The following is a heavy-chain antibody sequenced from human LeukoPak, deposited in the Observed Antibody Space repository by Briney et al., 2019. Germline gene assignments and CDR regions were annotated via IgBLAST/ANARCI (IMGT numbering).Heavy chain of an antibody. J-gene: IGHJ4*02. Sequence: ASVKVSCKASGYTFTSYGISWVRQAPGQGLEWMGWISAYNGNTNYAQKFQGRVTMTTDTSTSTAYMELRSLRSDDTAVYYCARVKPRAVAGTVWGQGTLVTVSS. CDR1: GYTFTSYG. V-gene: IGHV1-18*01. D-gene: IGHD6-19*01. CDR2: ISAYNGNT. CDR3: ARVKPRAVAGTV.